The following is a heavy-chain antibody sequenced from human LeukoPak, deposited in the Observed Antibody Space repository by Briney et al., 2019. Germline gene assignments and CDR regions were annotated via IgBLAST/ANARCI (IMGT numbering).Heavy chain of an antibody. Sequence: ASVKVSCKASGYTFTGYYMHWVRQAPGQGLEWMGWINPNSGGTNYAQKIQGRVTMTRDTSISTAYMELSRLRSDDTAVYYCARDTRGTTIDYWGQGTLVTVSS. CDR1: GYTFTGYY. J-gene: IGHJ4*02. V-gene: IGHV1-2*02. CDR3: ARDTRGTTIDY. D-gene: IGHD4-17*01. CDR2: INPNSGGT.